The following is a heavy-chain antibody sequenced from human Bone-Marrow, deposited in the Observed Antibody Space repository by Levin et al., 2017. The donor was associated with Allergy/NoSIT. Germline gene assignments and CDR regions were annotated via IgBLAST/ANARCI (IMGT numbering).Heavy chain of an antibody. CDR1: GFTFSSYA. CDR2: ISGGGGDK. J-gene: IGHJ4*02. Sequence: ETLSLTCAASGFTFSSYAMNWVRQAPGKGLEWVSGISGGGGDKYYTGSVKGRITISRDNSKNMLYLQLNSLRAEDTAVYYCAKDTASVVPNYFDYWGQGTLVTVSS. CDR3: AKDTASVVPNYFDY. D-gene: IGHD2-2*01. V-gene: IGHV3-23*01.